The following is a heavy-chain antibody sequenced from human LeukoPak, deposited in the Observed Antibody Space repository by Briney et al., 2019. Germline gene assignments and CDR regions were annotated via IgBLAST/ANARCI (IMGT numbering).Heavy chain of an antibody. CDR1: GYTFTGYH. V-gene: IGHV1-2*02. D-gene: IGHD5-24*01. Sequence: GASVKVSCKASGYTFTGYHIHWVRQAPGRGLEWMGWINPNSGVTNYARKFQGRVTMTRDTSISTAYMELSRLTSDDTAVYYCASRDGPQGAFDYWGQGTLVTVSS. J-gene: IGHJ4*02. CDR2: INPNSGVT. CDR3: ASRDGPQGAFDY.